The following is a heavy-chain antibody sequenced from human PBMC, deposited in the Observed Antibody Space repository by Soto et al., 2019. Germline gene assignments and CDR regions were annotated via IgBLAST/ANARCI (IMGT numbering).Heavy chain of an antibody. CDR1: GGAISSGGYY. V-gene: IGHV4-31*03. D-gene: IGHD3-10*01. CDR2: IYYSGST. J-gene: IGHJ4*02. CDR3: ARELSYGSGSHFDY. Sequence: QVQLQESGPGLVKPSQTRSLTCTVSGGAISSGGYYWSWIRQHQGKCLEWIGYIYYSGSTYYNPSLKSRVTISVDTSNSQFSLKLSSVTAADTAVYYCARELSYGSGSHFDYWGQGTLVTVSS.